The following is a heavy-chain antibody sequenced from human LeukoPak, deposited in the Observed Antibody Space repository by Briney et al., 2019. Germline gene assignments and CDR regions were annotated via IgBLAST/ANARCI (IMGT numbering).Heavy chain of an antibody. D-gene: IGHD3-3*01. CDR2: IKQDGSEK. Sequence: GGSLRLSCAASGFTFSSYSMNWVRQAPGKGLEWVANIKQDGSEKYYVDSVKGRFTVSRDNAKNSLYLQMNSLRAEDTAVYYCATNPQTLYDFWSGYLFDYWGQGTLVTVSS. V-gene: IGHV3-7*01. CDR3: ATNPQTLYDFWSGYLFDY. J-gene: IGHJ4*02. CDR1: GFTFSSYS.